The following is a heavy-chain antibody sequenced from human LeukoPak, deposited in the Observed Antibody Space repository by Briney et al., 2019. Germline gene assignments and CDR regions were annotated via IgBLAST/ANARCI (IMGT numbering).Heavy chain of an antibody. D-gene: IGHD1-26*01. V-gene: IGHV1-2*02. Sequence: ASVKVSCKASGYTLTGYYMHWVRQAPGQGLEWMGWINPNSGGTNYAQKFQGRVTMTRDTSISTAYMELSRLRSDDTAVYYCATDHGGSFPGGDYWGQGTLVTVSS. CDR1: GYTLTGYY. CDR3: ATDHGGSFPGGDY. J-gene: IGHJ4*02. CDR2: INPNSGGT.